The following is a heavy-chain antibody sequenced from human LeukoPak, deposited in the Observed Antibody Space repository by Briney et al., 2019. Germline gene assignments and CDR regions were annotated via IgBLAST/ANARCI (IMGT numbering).Heavy chain of an antibody. Sequence: SETLSLTCTVSGDSISSYYWSWIRQPPGKGLEWIGHMYYSGRTNYNPSLKSRVTISVDTSKNRFSLKLSSVTTADMAVYYCARGYHDSSGYWLSYFDYWGQGTLVTVSS. D-gene: IGHD3-22*01. CDR3: ARGYHDSSGYWLSYFDY. J-gene: IGHJ4*02. CDR1: GDSISSYY. CDR2: MYYSGRT. V-gene: IGHV4-59*01.